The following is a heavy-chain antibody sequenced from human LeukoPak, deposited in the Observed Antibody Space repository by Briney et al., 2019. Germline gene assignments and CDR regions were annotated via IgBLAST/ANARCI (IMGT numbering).Heavy chain of an antibody. CDR1: GFTFSSYW. CDR2: INTDGST. D-gene: IGHD3-10*01. J-gene: IGHJ3*01. Sequence: SGGSLRLPCAASGFTFSSYWMHWVRQAPGKGLVWVSRINTDGSTSYADSVKGRFTISRDNAKNTLYLQMNSLRAEDTAVYYCAGDWGGAFDLWGQGTMVTVSS. V-gene: IGHV3-74*01. CDR3: AGDWGGAFDL.